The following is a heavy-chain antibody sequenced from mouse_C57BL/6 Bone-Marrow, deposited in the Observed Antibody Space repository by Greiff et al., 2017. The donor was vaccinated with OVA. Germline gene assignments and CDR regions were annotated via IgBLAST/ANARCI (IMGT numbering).Heavy chain of an antibody. J-gene: IGHJ3*01. CDR2: IDPENGDT. D-gene: IGHD2-5*01. CDR1: GFNIKDDY. V-gene: IGHV14-4*01. CDR3: TPYYSNYVGFAY. Sequence: EVQLQQSGAELVRPGASVKLSCTASGFNIKDDYMHWVKQRPEQGLEWIGWIDPENGDTEYASKFQGKATITADTSSNTAYLQLSSLTSEDTAVYYCTPYYSNYVGFAYWGQGTLVTVSA.